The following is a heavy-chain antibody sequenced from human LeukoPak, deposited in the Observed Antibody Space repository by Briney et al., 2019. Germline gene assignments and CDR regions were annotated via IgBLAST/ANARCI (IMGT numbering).Heavy chain of an antibody. CDR3: AKSPYSSSWYRGIDY. J-gene: IGHJ4*02. Sequence: GRSLRLSCAASGFTFEDYAMDWVRQAPGKGLEWVSGISWHSGSIGYADSVKGRFTISRDNAKNSLYLQMNSLRAEDTALYYCAKSPYSSSWYRGIDYWGQGTLVTVSS. CDR2: ISWHSGSI. V-gene: IGHV3-9*01. D-gene: IGHD6-13*01. CDR1: GFTFEDYA.